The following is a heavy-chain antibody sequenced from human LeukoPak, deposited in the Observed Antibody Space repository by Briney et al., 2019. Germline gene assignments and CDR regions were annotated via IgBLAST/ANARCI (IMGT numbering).Heavy chain of an antibody. V-gene: IGHV4-39*01. CDR1: GGSISSSSYY. CDR2: IYYSGST. Sequence: SETLSLTCTVSGGSISSSSYYWGWIRQPPVKGLEWIGSIYYSGSTYYNPSLKSRVTISVDTSKNQFSLKLSSVTAADTAVYYCARRGYCGGDCYSSYYFDYWGQGTLVTVSS. J-gene: IGHJ4*02. D-gene: IGHD2-21*02. CDR3: ARRGYCGGDCYSSYYFDY.